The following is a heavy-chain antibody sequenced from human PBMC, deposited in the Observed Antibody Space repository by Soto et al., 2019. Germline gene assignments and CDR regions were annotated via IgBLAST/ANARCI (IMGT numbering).Heavy chain of an antibody. V-gene: IGHV3-23*01. CDR3: AKDALITFGGVIVYFDY. J-gene: IGHJ4*02. Sequence: EVQLLESGGGLVQPGGSLRLSCAASGFTFSSYAMSWVRQAPGKGLEWVSAIRGSGGSTYYADSVKGRFTISRDNSKNTLYLQMNSLRAEDTAVYYCAKDALITFGGVIVYFDYWGQGTLVTVSS. CDR2: IRGSGGST. D-gene: IGHD3-16*02. CDR1: GFTFSSYA.